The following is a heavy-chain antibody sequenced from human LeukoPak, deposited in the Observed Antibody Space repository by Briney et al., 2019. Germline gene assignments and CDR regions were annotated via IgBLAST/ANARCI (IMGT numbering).Heavy chain of an antibody. V-gene: IGHV4-61*02. Sequence: PSETLSLTCTVSGGSISSGSYYWSWIRQPAGKGLEWIGRIYTSGSTNYNPSLKSRVTISVDTSKNQFSLKLSSVTAADTAVYYCASIEAAPFNAFDIWGQGTMVTVSS. CDR1: GGSISSGSYY. D-gene: IGHD2-15*01. J-gene: IGHJ3*02. CDR3: ASIEAAPFNAFDI. CDR2: IYTSGST.